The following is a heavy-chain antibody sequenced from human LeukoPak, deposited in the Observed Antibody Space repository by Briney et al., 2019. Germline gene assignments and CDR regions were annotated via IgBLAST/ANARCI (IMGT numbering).Heavy chain of an antibody. CDR2: IYYSGST. D-gene: IGHD6-13*01. CDR1: GGSISSYY. Sequence: PSETLSLTCTVSGGSISSYYWSWIRQPPGKGLEWIGYIYYSGSTNYNPSLKSRVTISVDTSKNQFSLKLSSVTAADTVVYYCARAGIAAAGTDFDYWGQGTLVTVSS. J-gene: IGHJ4*02. CDR3: ARAGIAAAGTDFDY. V-gene: IGHV4-59*08.